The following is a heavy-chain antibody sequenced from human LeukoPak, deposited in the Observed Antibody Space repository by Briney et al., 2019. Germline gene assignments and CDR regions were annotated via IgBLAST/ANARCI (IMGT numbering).Heavy chain of an antibody. CDR2: IYYSGST. V-gene: IGHV4-59*08. Sequence: PSETLSLTCTVSGGSISSYYWNWIRQPPGKGLEWIGYIYYSGSTNYNPSLKSRVTISVDTSKNQFSLKLSSVSAADTAVYYCARSDSGSYPLDYWGQGTLVTVSS. D-gene: IGHD1-26*01. CDR3: ARSDSGSYPLDY. J-gene: IGHJ4*02. CDR1: GGSISSYY.